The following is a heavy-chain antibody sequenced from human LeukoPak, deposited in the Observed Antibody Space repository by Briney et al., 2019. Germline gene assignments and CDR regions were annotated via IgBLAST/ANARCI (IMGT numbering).Heavy chain of an antibody. CDR1: GGSITSYY. D-gene: IGHD3-9*01. Sequence: ASETLSLTCTVSGGSITSYYWSWIRQPPGTGLEWIGYIYYSGSTIYNPSLKSRVTISVDTSKNQFSLKLSSVTAADTAVYYSARDDYDVLTTGAFDIWGQGTVVTVSS. CDR2: IYYSGST. V-gene: IGHV4-59*01. CDR3: ARDDYDVLTTGAFDI. J-gene: IGHJ3*02.